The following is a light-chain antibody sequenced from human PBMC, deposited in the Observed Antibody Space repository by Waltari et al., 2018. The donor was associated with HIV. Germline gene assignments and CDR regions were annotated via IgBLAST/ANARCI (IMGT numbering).Light chain of an antibody. CDR2: GAF. Sequence: EIVMTQSPATLSVSPGERVTLSCRASRSVNSNLAWYQQKPGQAPRLLIYGAFGRAAGIPARFSGSGSGTEFTLTISSLQSEDVAVYYCQQYENWPPITFGQGTRLEIK. CDR1: RSVNSN. CDR3: QQYENWPPIT. J-gene: IGKJ5*01. V-gene: IGKV3-15*01.